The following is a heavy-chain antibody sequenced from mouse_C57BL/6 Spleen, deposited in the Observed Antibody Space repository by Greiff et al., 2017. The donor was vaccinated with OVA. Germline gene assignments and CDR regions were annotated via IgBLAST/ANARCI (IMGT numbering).Heavy chain of an antibody. Sequence: EVQLQQSGAELVRPGASVKLSCTASGFNFKDYYMHWVKQRPEQGLEWIGRIDPDDGDTEYAPKFQGKATMTADTSSNTAYLQLSSLTSEDTAVYYCTATVVEVRDYWGQGTTLTVSS. CDR2: IDPDDGDT. J-gene: IGHJ2*01. CDR1: GFNFKDYY. D-gene: IGHD1-1*01. CDR3: TATVVEVRDY. V-gene: IGHV14-1*01.